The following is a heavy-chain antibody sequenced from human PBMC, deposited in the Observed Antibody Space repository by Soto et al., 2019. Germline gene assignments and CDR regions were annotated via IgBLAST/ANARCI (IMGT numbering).Heavy chain of an antibody. D-gene: IGHD2-15*01. CDR3: AREGVAATHYYYYYYGMDV. CDR2: IIPIFGTA. CDR1: GGTFSSYA. V-gene: IGHV1-69*13. Sequence: SVKVSCKASGGTFSSYAISWVRQAPGQGLEWMGGIIPIFGTANYAQKFQGRVTITADESTSTAYMELSSLSSEDTAVYYCAREGVAATHYYYYYYGMDVWGQGTTVTVSS. J-gene: IGHJ6*02.